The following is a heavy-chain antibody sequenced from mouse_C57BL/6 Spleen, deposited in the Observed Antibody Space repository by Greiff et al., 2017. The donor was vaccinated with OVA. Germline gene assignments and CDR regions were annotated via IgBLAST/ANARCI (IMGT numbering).Heavy chain of an antibody. D-gene: IGHD2-2*01. V-gene: IGHV5-16*01. J-gene: IGHJ2*01. Sequence: EVKVVESEGGLVQPGSSMKLSCTASGFTFSDYYMAWVRQVPEKGLEWVANINYDGSSTYYLDSLKSRFIISRDNAKNILYLQMSSLKSEDTATYYCARDLVTTGVFDYWGQGTTLTVSS. CDR3: ARDLVTTGVFDY. CDR1: GFTFSDYY. CDR2: INYDGSST.